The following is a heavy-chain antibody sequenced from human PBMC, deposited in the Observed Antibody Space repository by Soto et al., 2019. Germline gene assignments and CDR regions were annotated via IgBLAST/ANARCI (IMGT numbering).Heavy chain of an antibody. J-gene: IGHJ6*03. CDR3: ATDVGDYYYYYMDV. CDR1: GYTLTELS. CDR2: FDPEGGET. V-gene: IGHV1-24*01. D-gene: IGHD4-17*01. Sequence: ASVKVSCKVSGYTLTELSMHWVRQAPGKGLEWMGGFDPEGGETIYAQKFQGRVTMTEDTSTDTAYMELSSLRSEDTAVYYWATDVGDYYYYYMDVWGKGTTVTVS.